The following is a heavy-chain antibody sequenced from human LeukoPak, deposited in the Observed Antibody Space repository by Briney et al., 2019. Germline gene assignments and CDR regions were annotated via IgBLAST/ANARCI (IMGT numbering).Heavy chain of an antibody. V-gene: IGHV4-59*01. Sequence: SETLSLTGTASGGSISSYYWSWNRKPPGKGLEWIGYIYYSGSTNYNPSLKSRVTISVDTSKHQFSLKLSSVTAADTAVYYGARDREGYCSSTSCSLGLFDPWGQGTLVTVSS. D-gene: IGHD2-2*01. CDR2: IYYSGST. CDR1: GGSISSYY. CDR3: ARDREGYCSSTSCSLGLFDP. J-gene: IGHJ5*02.